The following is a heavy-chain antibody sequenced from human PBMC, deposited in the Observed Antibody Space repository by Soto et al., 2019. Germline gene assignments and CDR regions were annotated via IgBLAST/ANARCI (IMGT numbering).Heavy chain of an antibody. V-gene: IGHV3-7*01. CDR3: ARDRDYDILTGSSFDAFDI. J-gene: IGHJ3*02. CDR1: GFTFSSYW. CDR2: IKQDGSEK. D-gene: IGHD3-9*01. Sequence: PGGSLRLSCAASGFTFSSYWMSCVRQAPGKGLEWVANIKQDGSEKYYVDSVKGRFTISRDNAKNSLYLQMNSLRAEDTAVYYSARDRDYDILTGSSFDAFDISGHGTMVTVAS.